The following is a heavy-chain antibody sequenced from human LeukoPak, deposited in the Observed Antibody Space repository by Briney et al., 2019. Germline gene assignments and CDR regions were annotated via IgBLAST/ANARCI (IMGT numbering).Heavy chain of an antibody. CDR1: GFTFSSSW. Sequence: GGSLRLSCSASGFTFSSSWMNWVRQAPGKGLEWVANINQDGSKQNYVDSVKGRFTVSRDNAQNSLYLQMHSLRSEDTAVYYCAKDMLPQTGWFGELLEDYWGQGTLVTVSS. J-gene: IGHJ4*02. CDR3: AKDMLPQTGWFGELLEDY. D-gene: IGHD3-10*01. V-gene: IGHV3-7*03. CDR2: INQDGSKQ.